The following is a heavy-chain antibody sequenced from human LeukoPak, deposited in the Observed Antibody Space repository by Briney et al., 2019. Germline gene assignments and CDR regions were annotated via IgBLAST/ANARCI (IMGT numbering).Heavy chain of an antibody. D-gene: IGHD6-19*01. J-gene: IGHJ4*02. CDR3: ARGSRQSRGWAFDY. CDR2: ISAYNGNT. V-gene: IGHV1-18*01. CDR1: GYTFTSYA. Sequence: ASVKVSCKASGYTFTSYAISWVRQAPGQGLEWMGWISAYNGNTNCAQKLQGRVTMTTDTSTSTAYMELRSLRSDDTALYYCARGSRQSRGWAFDYWGQGSLVTVSS.